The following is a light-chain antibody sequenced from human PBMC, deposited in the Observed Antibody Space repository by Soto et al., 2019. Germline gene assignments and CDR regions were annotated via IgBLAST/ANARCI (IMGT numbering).Light chain of an antibody. CDR2: AAS. V-gene: IGKV1-39*01. Sequence: DIQMTQSPSSLSASVGDRVTITYRASQSISSYLIWYQQKPGKAPNLLIYAASSFQSGVPSRFSGSGSGTDFTLTISSLQPEDFATYYCQQSYSTPWTFGQGTKVEIK. CDR3: QQSYSTPWT. CDR1: QSISSY. J-gene: IGKJ1*01.